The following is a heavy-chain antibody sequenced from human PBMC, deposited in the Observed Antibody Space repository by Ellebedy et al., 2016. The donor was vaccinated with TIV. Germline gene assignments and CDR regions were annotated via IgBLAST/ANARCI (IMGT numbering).Heavy chain of an antibody. Sequence: GGSLRLXCAASGFTFSSYGMHWVRQAPGKGLEWVAVISYDGSNKYYADSVKGRFTISRDNSMNTLYLQMNSLRAEDTAVYYCAKTGPFYGGNTYYFDYWGQGTLVTVSS. D-gene: IGHD4-23*01. J-gene: IGHJ4*02. CDR2: ISYDGSNK. CDR1: GFTFSSYG. V-gene: IGHV3-30*18. CDR3: AKTGPFYGGNTYYFDY.